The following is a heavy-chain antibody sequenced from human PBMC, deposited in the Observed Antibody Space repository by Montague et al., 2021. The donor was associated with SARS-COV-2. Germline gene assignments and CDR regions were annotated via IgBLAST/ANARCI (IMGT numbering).Heavy chain of an antibody. CDR1: GGSISSGSYY. CDR2: IYTSGXT. J-gene: IGHJ5*02. V-gene: IGHV4-61*02. D-gene: IGHD3-3*01. Sequence: TLSLTCTVSGGSISSGSYYWSRIRRPAGKGLEWIGRIYTSGXTXYXXXXKXRVTISVDTSKNQFSLKLSSVTAADTAVYYCAREIGLVTIFGVVTISGWFDPWGQGTLVTVSS. CDR3: AREIGLVTIFGVVTISGWFDP.